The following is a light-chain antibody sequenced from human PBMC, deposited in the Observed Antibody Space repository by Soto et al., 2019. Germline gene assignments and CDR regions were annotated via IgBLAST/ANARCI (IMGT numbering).Light chain of an antibody. Sequence: DIQLTQSPSTLSASVGDRVTITCRASQSISSWLGWYQQKPGKAPNLLIYKTSNIESGVPSRFSGGGSGTEFTLTVSSLQPDDFAPYYCQYYNDYCWTFGQGTKVEIK. CDR2: KTS. CDR1: QSISSW. V-gene: IGKV1-5*03. J-gene: IGKJ1*01. CDR3: QYYNDYCWT.